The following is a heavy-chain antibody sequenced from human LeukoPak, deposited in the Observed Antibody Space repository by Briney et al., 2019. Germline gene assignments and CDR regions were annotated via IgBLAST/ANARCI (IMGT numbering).Heavy chain of an antibody. CDR1: GGSTSSYY. CDR3: RGLFWSDYGSFDY. D-gene: IGHD3-3*01. Sequence: SETLSLICIVSGGSTSSYYWSWIPQPPGKGLEGVGYIHYSWSTNYNPPLKRRVTISLDTPNNQFSLKLGSVTAGDTPRHVLRGLFWSDYGSFDYWGQATVDTVSS. CDR2: IHYSWST. V-gene: IGHV4-59*01. J-gene: IGHJ4*02.